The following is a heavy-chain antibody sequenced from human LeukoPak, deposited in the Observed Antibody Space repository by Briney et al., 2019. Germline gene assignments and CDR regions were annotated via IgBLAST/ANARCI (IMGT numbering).Heavy chain of an antibody. CDR1: GDSINSLDL. Sequence: SETLSLTCTVSGDSINSLDLWSWVRQPPGKGLEWIGEMYLSGTTHSNPSVKSRVTISIDKSKNQFSLKLRSVTAADTAVYYCARVHLDTGYRWGQGTLVTVSS. CDR3: ARVHLDTGYR. D-gene: IGHD5-18*01. V-gene: IGHV4-4*02. J-gene: IGHJ5*02. CDR2: MYLSGTT.